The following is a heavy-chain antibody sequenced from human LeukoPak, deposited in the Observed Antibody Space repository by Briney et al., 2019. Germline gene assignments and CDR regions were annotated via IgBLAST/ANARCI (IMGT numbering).Heavy chain of an antibody. V-gene: IGHV4-4*02. CDR2: IYHSGST. D-gene: IGHD3-10*01. CDR1: GGSISSSNW. J-gene: IGHJ5*02. Sequence: PSETLSLTCAVSGGSISSSNWWSWVRQPPGKGLEWIGEIYHSGSTNYNPSLKSRVTIPVDTSKNQFSLKLSSVTAADTAVYYCARGGYYGSGNDFRFDPWGQGTLVTVSS. CDR3: ARGGYYGSGNDFRFDP.